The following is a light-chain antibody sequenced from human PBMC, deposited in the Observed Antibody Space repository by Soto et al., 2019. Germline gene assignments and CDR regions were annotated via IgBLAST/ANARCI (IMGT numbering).Light chain of an antibody. Sequence: IVMTQSPATLSVSPGERATLSCRASQIVNSSLAWYQQKPGQAPRVIIYRTSSRATGIPDRFSGSGSGTDFTLTISRLEPEDFAVYFCQQYGSSPTFGQGTKVDIK. CDR1: QIVNSS. V-gene: IGKV3-20*01. CDR2: RTS. CDR3: QQYGSSPT. J-gene: IGKJ1*01.